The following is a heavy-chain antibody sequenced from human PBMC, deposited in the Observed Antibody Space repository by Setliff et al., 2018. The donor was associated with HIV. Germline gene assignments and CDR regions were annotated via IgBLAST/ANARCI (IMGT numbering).Heavy chain of an antibody. CDR3: ARGSYGDY. J-gene: IGHJ4*02. V-gene: IGHV1-46*01. CDR2: INPSGGST. D-gene: IGHD1-26*01. CDR1: GYTFTSYY. Sequence: ASVKVSCKASGYTFTSYYMHWVRQAPGQGLEWMGIINPSGGSTSYAQKFQGRVTMTADKSRSTVYVDLNNLRPEDTATYYCARGSYGDYWGQGALVTVSS.